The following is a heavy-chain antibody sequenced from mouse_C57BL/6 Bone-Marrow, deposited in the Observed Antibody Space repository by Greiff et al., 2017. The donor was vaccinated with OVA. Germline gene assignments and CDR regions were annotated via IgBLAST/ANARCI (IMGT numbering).Heavy chain of an antibody. J-gene: IGHJ3*01. Sequence: EVKLVESGGGLVQPGGSMKLSCAASGFTFSDAWMDWVRQSPEKGLEWVAEIRNKANNHATYYAESVKGRFTISRDDSKSSVYLQMNSLRAEDTGIYYCTKADGSSYAWFAYWGQGTLVTVSA. CDR2: IRNKANNHAT. D-gene: IGHD1-1*01. V-gene: IGHV6-6*01. CDR1: GFTFSDAW. CDR3: TKADGSSYAWFAY.